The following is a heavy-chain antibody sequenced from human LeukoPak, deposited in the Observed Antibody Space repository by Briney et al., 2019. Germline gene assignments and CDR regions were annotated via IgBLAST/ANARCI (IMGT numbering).Heavy chain of an antibody. CDR2: ITTDSNTV. Sequence: GGSLRLSCKATGFTFSSFILTWVRQTPGKGLEWVSSITTDSNTVHYALSVKNRFTISRDDAKQTLYLKMNRLRADDTAVYYCARVAWGVSAGHSNSWRADAWGQGILVTVSS. D-gene: IGHD3-16*01. J-gene: IGHJ5*02. V-gene: IGHV3-21*01. CDR1: GFTFSSFI. CDR3: ARVAWGVSAGHSNSWRADA.